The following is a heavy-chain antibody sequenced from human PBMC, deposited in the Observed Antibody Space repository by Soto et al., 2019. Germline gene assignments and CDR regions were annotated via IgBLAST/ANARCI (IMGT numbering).Heavy chain of an antibody. CDR1: GFTFDDYA. V-gene: IGHV3-9*01. J-gene: IGHJ3*02. CDR2: ISWNSGSI. D-gene: IGHD6-13*01. Sequence: EVQLVESGGGLVQPGRSLRLCCAASGFTFDDYAMHWVRQAPGKGLEWVSGISWNSGSIGYADSVKGRFTISRDNAKNSLYLQMNSLRAEDTALYYCAAGYSSSWYGNAFDILGQGTMVTVSS. CDR3: AAGYSSSWYGNAFDI.